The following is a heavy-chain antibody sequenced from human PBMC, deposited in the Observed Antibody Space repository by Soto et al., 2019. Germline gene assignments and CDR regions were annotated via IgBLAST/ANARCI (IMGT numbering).Heavy chain of an antibody. V-gene: IGHV1-46*03. J-gene: IGHJ6*03. CDR2: INPSGGST. CDR1: GYTFTSYY. CDR3: ASCSDWRVGAYYYYYMDV. D-gene: IGHD3-16*01. Sequence: QVQLVQSGAEVKKPGASVKVSCKASGYTFTSYYMHWVRQAPGQGLEWMGIINPSGGSTSYAQKFQGRVTMTRDTSTSTVYMELSSLRSEDTAVYYCASCSDWRVGAYYYYYMDVWGKGTTVTVSS.